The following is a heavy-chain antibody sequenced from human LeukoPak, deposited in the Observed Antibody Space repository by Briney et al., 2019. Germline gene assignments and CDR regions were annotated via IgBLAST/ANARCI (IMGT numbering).Heavy chain of an antibody. D-gene: IGHD1-26*01. CDR2: ISAGNGNT. Sequence: ASVKVSCKASGYTFTSYAIHWVRQAPGQRLEWMGWISAGNGNTKYSQNFQGRVTFISNTSATTAFIELSSLRSEDAAVYYCARDSGSGSNDYWGQGTLVTVSS. CDR1: GYTFTSYA. CDR3: ARDSGSGSNDY. J-gene: IGHJ4*02. V-gene: IGHV1-3*01.